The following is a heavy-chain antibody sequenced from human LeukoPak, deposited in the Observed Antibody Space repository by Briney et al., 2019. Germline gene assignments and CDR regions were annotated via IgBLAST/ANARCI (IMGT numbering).Heavy chain of an antibody. D-gene: IGHD5-24*01. CDR1: GYSISSGYY. CDR3: ASGDNSWPFDY. V-gene: IGHV4-38-2*01. CDR2: IYHSGST. J-gene: IGHJ4*02. Sequence: PSETVSLTCAVSGYSISSGYYWGWIRQPPGKGLEWIGSIYHSGSTYYNPSLKSRVTISVGTSKNQFSLKLSSVTAADTAVYYCASGDNSWPFDYWGQGTLVTVSS.